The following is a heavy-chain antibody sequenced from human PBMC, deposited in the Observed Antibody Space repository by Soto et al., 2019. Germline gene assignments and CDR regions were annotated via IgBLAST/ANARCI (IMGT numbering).Heavy chain of an antibody. Sequence: NPSETLSLTCTVSGDSVSSDNYYWGWIRQPPGKGLEWIGSIHYGGITYYKPSLKSRVSISIHTSNNQLSLRLSHVTAADTAVYYCARHGIPPMLAWIDPWGPGTLVTVSS. CDR3: ARHGIPPMLAWIDP. J-gene: IGHJ5*02. CDR1: GDSVSSDNYY. D-gene: IGHD5-18*01. V-gene: IGHV4-39*01. CDR2: IHYGGIT.